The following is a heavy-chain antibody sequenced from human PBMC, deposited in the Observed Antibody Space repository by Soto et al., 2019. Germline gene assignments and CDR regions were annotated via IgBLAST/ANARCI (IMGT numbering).Heavy chain of an antibody. CDR2: ISYDGSNK. Sequence: QVQLVESGGGVVQPGRSLRLSCAASGFTFSSYAMHWVRQAPGKGLEWVAVISYDGSNKYYAASVKGRFTISRDNSKNTLYLQMNSLRAEDTAVYYCASLPIAARIYDYWGQGTLVTVSS. V-gene: IGHV3-30-3*01. D-gene: IGHD6-6*01. CDR1: GFTFSSYA. J-gene: IGHJ4*02. CDR3: ASLPIAARIYDY.